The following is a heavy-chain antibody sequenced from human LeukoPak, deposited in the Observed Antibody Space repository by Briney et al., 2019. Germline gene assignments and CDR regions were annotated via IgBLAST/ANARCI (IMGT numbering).Heavy chain of an antibody. V-gene: IGHV1-69*06. CDR3: ARGFGVEYYYYMDV. D-gene: IGHD3-3*01. J-gene: IGHJ6*03. Sequence: SVKVSCKASGGTFSTHGISWVRQAPGQGLEWMGRIIPISGTINYAQKFQGRVTITADKSTSTVHMDLSSLRSEDTAVYYCARGFGVEYYYYMDVWDEGTTVIVSS. CDR2: IIPISGTI. CDR1: GGTFSTHG.